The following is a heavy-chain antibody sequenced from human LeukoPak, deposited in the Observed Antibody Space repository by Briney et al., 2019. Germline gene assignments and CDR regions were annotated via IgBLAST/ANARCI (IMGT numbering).Heavy chain of an antibody. J-gene: IGHJ3*02. CDR2: IYSGGSI. Sequence: GGSLRLSCAASGFTFSNAWMSWVRQTPGKGLEWVSTIYSGGSIYYADSVKGRFTISRDNSKNTLYLQMNSLRVEDTAVYYCARGSRVTTRLDAFDIWGQGTMVTVSS. CDR1: GFTFSNAW. V-gene: IGHV3-53*01. CDR3: ARGSRVTTRLDAFDI. D-gene: IGHD4-17*01.